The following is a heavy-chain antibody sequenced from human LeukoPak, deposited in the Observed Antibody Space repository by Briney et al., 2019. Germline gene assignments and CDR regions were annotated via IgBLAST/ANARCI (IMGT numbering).Heavy chain of an antibody. V-gene: IGHV3-15*01. CDR2: IKSKTDGGTT. CDR1: GFTFSNAW. J-gene: IGHJ4*02. Sequence: GGSLRLSCAASGFTFSNAWMSWVRQAPGKGLEWVGRIKSKTDGGTTDYAAPVKGRFTISRDDSKNTVYLQMNSLKTEDTAVYYCTTGCSSTSCYGVRYYFDYWGQGTLVTVSS. CDR3: TTGCSSTSCYGVRYYFDY. D-gene: IGHD2-2*01.